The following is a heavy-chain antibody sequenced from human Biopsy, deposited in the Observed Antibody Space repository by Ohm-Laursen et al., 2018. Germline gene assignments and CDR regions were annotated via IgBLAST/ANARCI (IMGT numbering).Heavy chain of an antibody. Sequence: ESSVKVSCKASGDTFNRYGLSWVRQAPGQGLEWLGYINPSGRYTRNAQSFQGRVTMTRDTSTSTVYMELSGLTSDDTAVYYCARPRGTATAIADGLDYWGQGTLVTVSS. V-gene: IGHV1-46*02. CDR2: INPSGRYT. D-gene: IGHD2-21*02. CDR3: ARPRGTATAIADGLDY. J-gene: IGHJ4*02. CDR1: GDTFNRYG.